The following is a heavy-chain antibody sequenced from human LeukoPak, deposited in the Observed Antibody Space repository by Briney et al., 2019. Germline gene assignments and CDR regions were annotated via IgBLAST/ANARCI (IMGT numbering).Heavy chain of an antibody. Sequence: SETLSLTCAVYGGSFSGYYWSWIRQPPGKGLEWIGEINHSGSTNYNPSLKSRVTISVDTSKNQFSLKLSSVTAADTAVYYCARVHGGYCSGGSCYSSYYYYYMDVWGKGTTVTVSS. CDR1: GGSFSGYY. D-gene: IGHD2-15*01. J-gene: IGHJ6*03. CDR2: INHSGST. V-gene: IGHV4-34*01. CDR3: ARVHGGYCSGGSCYSSYYYYYMDV.